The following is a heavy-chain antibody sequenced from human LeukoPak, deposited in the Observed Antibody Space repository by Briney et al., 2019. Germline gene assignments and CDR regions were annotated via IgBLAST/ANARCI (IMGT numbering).Heavy chain of an antibody. CDR1: GFTFSNAW. CDR3: TTGPEIPHFDC. J-gene: IGHJ4*02. Sequence: GGSLRLSCAASGFTFSNAWMSWVRQAPGKGLEWVGRIKNKTDGGTTDYAAPVKGRFTISRDDSKNTLYLQMNSLKTEDTAVYYCTTGPEIPHFDCWGQGTLVTVSS. D-gene: IGHD2-2*02. CDR2: IKNKTDGGTT. V-gene: IGHV3-15*01.